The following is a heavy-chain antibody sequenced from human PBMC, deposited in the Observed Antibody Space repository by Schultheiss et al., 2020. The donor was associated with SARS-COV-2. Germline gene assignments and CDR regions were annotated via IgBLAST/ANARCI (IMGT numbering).Heavy chain of an antibody. CDR3: ARTVVATTRDWYFDL. J-gene: IGHJ2*01. CDR1: GGSISTYY. D-gene: IGHD5-12*01. Sequence: SQTLSLTCNVSGGSISTYYWTWIRQPAGKGLEWIGRFYTSGSTYYNPSLKSRVTISVDTSKNQFSLKLNSVTAADTAVYYCARTVVATTRDWYFDLWGRGTRVTVSS. V-gene: IGHV4-4*07. CDR2: FYTSGST.